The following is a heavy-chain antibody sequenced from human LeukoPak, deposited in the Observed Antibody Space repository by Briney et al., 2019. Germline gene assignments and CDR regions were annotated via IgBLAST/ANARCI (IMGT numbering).Heavy chain of an antibody. CDR2: ISDNEGTT. Sequence: PGGSLGLSCAASGFTFNYYAMSWVRQAPGKGLEWVSGISDNEGTTYYTDSVKGRFTISRDNTKNTVYLQMNNLRADDTAVYFCARHDSFIPYWGQGTLVTVSS. V-gene: IGHV3-23*01. D-gene: IGHD5-18*01. CDR1: GFTFNYYA. CDR3: ARHDSFIPY. J-gene: IGHJ4*02.